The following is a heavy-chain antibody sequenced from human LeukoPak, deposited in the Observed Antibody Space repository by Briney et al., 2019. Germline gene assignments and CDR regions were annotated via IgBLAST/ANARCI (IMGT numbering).Heavy chain of an antibody. Sequence: GGSLRLSCAASGFTVSRTYMSWVRQAPGKGLEWVSSISGSGGTKYYVDSVKGRFTISRDNSKNTVYLQMNSLKAEDTALYYCAKERVKLAARPVGLDYWGQGTLVTVSS. D-gene: IGHD6-6*01. CDR3: AKERVKLAARPVGLDY. CDR1: GFTVSRTY. V-gene: IGHV3-23*01. J-gene: IGHJ4*02. CDR2: ISGSGGTK.